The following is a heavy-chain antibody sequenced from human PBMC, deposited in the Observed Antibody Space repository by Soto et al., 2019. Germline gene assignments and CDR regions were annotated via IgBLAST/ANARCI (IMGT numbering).Heavy chain of an antibody. D-gene: IGHD3-10*01. J-gene: IGHJ4*02. CDR3: ARGRGSGTTGFDY. CDR2: IWYDGSNK. Sequence: GGSLRLSCAASGFTFSSYGMHWVRQAPGKGLEWVAVIWYDGSNKYYADSVKGRFTISRDNSKNTLYLQMNSLRAEDTAVYYCARGRGSGTTGFDYWGQGTLVTVSS. V-gene: IGHV3-33*01. CDR1: GFTFSSYG.